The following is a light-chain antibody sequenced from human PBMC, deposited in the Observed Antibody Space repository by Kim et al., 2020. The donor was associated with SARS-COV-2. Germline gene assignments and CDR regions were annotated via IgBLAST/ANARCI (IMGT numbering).Light chain of an antibody. CDR2: GAS. V-gene: IGKV3-15*01. CDR3: QQYADWPPYT. CDR1: QSVGIN. Sequence: VEMTQSPATLSVSPGERVTLSCRASQSVGINLAWYQQKPGQGPRLLIYGASPRATGIPARFSGSGSGTKFTLTISSLQSEDFAIYYCQQYADWPPYTFGQGTRLEIK. J-gene: IGKJ2*01.